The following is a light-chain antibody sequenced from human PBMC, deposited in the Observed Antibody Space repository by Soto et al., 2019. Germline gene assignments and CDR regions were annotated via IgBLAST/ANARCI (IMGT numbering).Light chain of an antibody. V-gene: IGLV2-14*01. CDR2: DVS. Sequence: QSALTQPASVSGSPGQSITISCTGTRSDVGGYNFVSWYQQHPGKAPKLMIYDVSNRPSGVSNRVSGSKSGNTASLTISGLQAEYEADYYCSSYRSSSTGVFGTGTKLTVL. J-gene: IGLJ1*01. CDR1: RSDVGGYNF. CDR3: SSYRSSSTGV.